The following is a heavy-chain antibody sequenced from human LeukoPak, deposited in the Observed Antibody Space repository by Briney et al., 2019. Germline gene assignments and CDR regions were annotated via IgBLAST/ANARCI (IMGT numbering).Heavy chain of an antibody. D-gene: IGHD3-16*02. CDR3: AREGPYYDYVWGSYRYNGHDY. CDR1: GFTFSSYS. J-gene: IGHJ4*02. V-gene: IGHV3-21*01. Sequence: GGSLRLSCAASGFTFSSYSMNWVRQAPGKGLEWVSSISSSSSYIYYADSVKGRFTISRDNAKNSLYLQMNSLRAEDTAVYYCAREGPYYDYVWGSYRYNGHDYWGQGTLVTVSS. CDR2: ISSSSSYI.